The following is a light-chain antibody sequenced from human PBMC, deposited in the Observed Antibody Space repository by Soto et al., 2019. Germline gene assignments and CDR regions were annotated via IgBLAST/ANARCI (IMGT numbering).Light chain of an antibody. J-gene: IGKJ1*01. V-gene: IGKV4-1*01. CDR3: QQYYSTPQT. Sequence: DIVMTQSPDSLAVSLGERATINCKSSQSVLYSSNNKNYLAWYQQKPGQPPKLLIYWAPTRESGVPDRFSGSGSGTDSPLTISSLQAEDVAVYYCQQYYSTPQTFGQGTKVEIK. CDR1: QSVLYSSNNKNY. CDR2: WAP.